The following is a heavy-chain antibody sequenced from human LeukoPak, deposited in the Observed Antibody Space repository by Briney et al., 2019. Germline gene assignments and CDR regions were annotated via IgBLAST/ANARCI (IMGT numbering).Heavy chain of an antibody. CDR1: GFTLSSYW. Sequence: GGSLRLSCAASGFTLSSYWMSWVRQAPGKGLEWVANIKQDGSEKYYVDSVKGRFTISRDNAKNSLYLQMDSLRAEDTAIYYCARAGIRYGVYDGDFDYWGQGTLVTVSS. CDR3: ARAGIRYGVYDGDFDY. V-gene: IGHV3-7*01. J-gene: IGHJ4*02. CDR2: IKQDGSEK. D-gene: IGHD5/OR15-5a*01.